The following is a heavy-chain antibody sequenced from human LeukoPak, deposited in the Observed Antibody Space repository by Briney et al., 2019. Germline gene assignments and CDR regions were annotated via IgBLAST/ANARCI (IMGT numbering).Heavy chain of an antibody. Sequence: PGGSLRHSCTASGFTFSSYAMYWVRQAPGKGLEWVSGIFGSGGSAHYADSVKGRFTISRDNSQNTVYLQMNSLRAEDTAVYYCGKTTTGYSSGRNPAWPVDYWGQGTLVTVSS. CDR3: GKTTTGYSSGRNPAWPVDY. J-gene: IGHJ4*02. V-gene: IGHV3-23*01. D-gene: IGHD6-19*01. CDR2: IFGSGGSA. CDR1: GFTFSSYA.